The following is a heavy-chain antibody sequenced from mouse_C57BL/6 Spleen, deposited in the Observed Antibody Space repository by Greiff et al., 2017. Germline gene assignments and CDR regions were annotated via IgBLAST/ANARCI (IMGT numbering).Heavy chain of an antibody. J-gene: IGHJ2*01. V-gene: IGHV5-9-1*02. CDR3: TRASIYYDYDDYFDY. CDR2: ISSGGDYI. D-gene: IGHD2-4*01. Sequence: EVKLVESGEGLVKPGGSLKLSCAASGFTFSSYAMSWVRQTPEKRLEWVAYISSGGDYIYYAATVKGRFTISRDNARNTLYLQMSSLKSEDTAMYYCTRASIYYDYDDYFDYWGQGTTLTVSS. CDR1: GFTFSSYA.